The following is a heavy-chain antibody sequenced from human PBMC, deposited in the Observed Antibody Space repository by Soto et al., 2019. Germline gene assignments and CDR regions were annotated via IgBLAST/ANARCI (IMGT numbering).Heavy chain of an antibody. J-gene: IGHJ4*02. CDR3: ARLGRRLGYCSSTSCNNFDY. CDR2: IYYSGST. D-gene: IGHD2-2*01. Sequence: KTSETLSLTCTVSGGSISSSSYYWGWIRQPPGKGLEWIGSIYYSGSTYYNPSLKSRVTISVDTSKNQFSLKLSSVTAADTAVYYCARLGRRLGYCSSTSCNNFDYWGQGTLVTVSS. V-gene: IGHV4-39*01. CDR1: GGSISSSSYY.